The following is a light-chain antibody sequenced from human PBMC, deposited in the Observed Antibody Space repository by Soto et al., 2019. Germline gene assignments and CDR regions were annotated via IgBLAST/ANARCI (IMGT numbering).Light chain of an antibody. Sequence: QSALTQPASVSGSPGQSITISCTGTSSDVGGYNYVSWYQQHPGKAPKLMIYDVGNRPSGVSNRFSGSKSGNTASLTISGLHAEDEADYYCSSYTSSSTCLVFGGGTKLTVL. CDR3: SSYTSSSTCLV. CDR1: SSDVGGYNY. J-gene: IGLJ2*01. V-gene: IGLV2-14*01. CDR2: DVG.